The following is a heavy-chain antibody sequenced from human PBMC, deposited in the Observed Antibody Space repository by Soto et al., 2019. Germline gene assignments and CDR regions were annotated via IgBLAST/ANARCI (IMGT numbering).Heavy chain of an antibody. CDR2: IYYSGST. D-gene: IGHD4-4*01. J-gene: IGHJ6*02. CDR3: ATNYAYSNYYGMDV. Sequence: SDTLSLTCTDSASSIIISSYSGGWIRQPPGKGPEWIGSIYYSGSTYYNPSLKSRVTISVETSKNQFSLKLSSVTAADTAVYYCATNYAYSNYYGMDVRGQGTTVTVSS. CDR1: ASSIIISSYS. V-gene: IGHV4-39*01.